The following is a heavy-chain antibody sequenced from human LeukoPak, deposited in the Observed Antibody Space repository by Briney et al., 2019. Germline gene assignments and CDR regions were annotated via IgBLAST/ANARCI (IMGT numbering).Heavy chain of an antibody. J-gene: IGHJ4*02. CDR3: ARDRGSSGWNFDF. CDR1: GYTFTGYY. V-gene: IGHV1-2*02. D-gene: IGHD6-19*01. CDR2: TNLNSGGT. Sequence: ASVKVSCKASGYTFTGYYLHWVRQAPGQGLEWMGWTNLNSGGTSYAQKFQGRVTMTRDTSISTAYMELSRLRSDDTAVYYCARDRGSSGWNFDFWGQGTLVTVSS.